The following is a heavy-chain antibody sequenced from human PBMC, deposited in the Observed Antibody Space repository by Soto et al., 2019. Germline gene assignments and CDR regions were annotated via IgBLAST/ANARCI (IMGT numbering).Heavy chain of an antibody. V-gene: IGHV3-11*01. CDR2: ISSSGSTI. Sequence: RRLSGAASGFTFSDYYMSWIRQAPGKGLEWVSYISSSGSTIYYADSVKGRFTISRDNAKNSLYLQMNSLRAEDTAVYYCARDRVTGTKRGYWGQGTLVTVSS. CDR1: GFTFSDYY. CDR3: ARDRVTGTKRGY. D-gene: IGHD1-7*01. J-gene: IGHJ4*02.